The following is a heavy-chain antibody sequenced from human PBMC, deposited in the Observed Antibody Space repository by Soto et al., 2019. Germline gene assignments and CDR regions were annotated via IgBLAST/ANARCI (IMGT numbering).Heavy chain of an antibody. J-gene: IGHJ4*02. CDR2: IYYSGST. CDR1: GGSISSYY. V-gene: IGHV4-59*08. Sequence: SETLSLTCTVSGGSISSYYWSWIRQPPGKGLEWIGYIYYSGSTNYNPSLKSRVTISVDTSKNQFSLKLSSVTAADTAVYYCARHVVSSWYEGYPFDYWGQGTLVTVSS. D-gene: IGHD6-13*01. CDR3: ARHVVSSWYEGYPFDY.